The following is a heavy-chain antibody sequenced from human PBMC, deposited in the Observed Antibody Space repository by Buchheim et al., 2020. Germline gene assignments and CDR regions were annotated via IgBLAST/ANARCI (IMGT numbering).Heavy chain of an antibody. J-gene: IGHJ4*02. CDR3: AKDSSGMVYATDCSY. CDR2: ISGNGGNT. Sequence: EVQLLESGGGLVQPGGSLRLSCAASGFTFSNCAMSWVRQAPGKGPEWVSDISGNGGNTYYADSVKGRFTISRDNSKNTLYLQMGSLRADDTAVYYCAKDSSGMVYATDCSYWGQGTL. V-gene: IGHV3-23*01. CDR1: GFTFSNCA. D-gene: IGHD2-8*01.